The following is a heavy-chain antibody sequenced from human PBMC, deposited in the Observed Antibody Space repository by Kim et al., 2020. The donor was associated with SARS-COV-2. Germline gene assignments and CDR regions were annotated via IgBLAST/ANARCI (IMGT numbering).Heavy chain of an antibody. D-gene: IGHD2-2*03. CDR3: ARVDKQNWFGI. CDR2: TYYRSKWYN. Sequence: SQTLSLTCAISGDRVTSNTAAWNWLRQSPSRGLEWLGRTYYRSKWYNEYAVSVQSRAIINPDTSKNQFSLQLNSVTPEDTAVYYCARVDKQNWFGIWGRGTLVTVSS. CDR1: GDRVTSNTAA. J-gene: IGHJ5*02. V-gene: IGHV6-1*01.